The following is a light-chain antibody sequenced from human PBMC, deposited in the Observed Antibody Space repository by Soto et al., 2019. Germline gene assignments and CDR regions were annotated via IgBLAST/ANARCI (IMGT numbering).Light chain of an antibody. CDR1: QNIYYN. CDR2: RAS. Sequence: ILMTQSRSTLSGSPLESSTLSGRASQNIYYNVAWYQQRPGQAPRLLIYRASTRAPGVPARFSGSGSGTEFTLTISSLQPEDFTVYSCLQYHNLWAFGQGTKVDIK. V-gene: IGKV3-15*01. J-gene: IGKJ1*01. CDR3: LQYHNLWA.